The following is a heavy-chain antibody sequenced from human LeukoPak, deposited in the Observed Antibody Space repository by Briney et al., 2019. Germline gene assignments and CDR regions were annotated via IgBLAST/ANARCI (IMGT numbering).Heavy chain of an antibody. CDR1: GGTFSSYA. CDR2: ISAYNGNT. V-gene: IGHV1-18*01. J-gene: IGHJ4*02. D-gene: IGHD3-9*01. CDR3: ARAGGFDPYYDILTGYYNDY. Sequence: ASVKVSCKASGGTFSSYAISWVRQAPGQGLEWMGWISAYNGNTNYAQKLQGRVTMTTDTSTSTAYMELRSLRSDDTAVYYCARAGGFDPYYDILTGYYNDYWGQGTLVTVSS.